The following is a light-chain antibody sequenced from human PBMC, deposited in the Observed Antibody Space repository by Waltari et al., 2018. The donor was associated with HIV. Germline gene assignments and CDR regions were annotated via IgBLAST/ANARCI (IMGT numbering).Light chain of an antibody. CDR3: QQYYSTPPAT. CDR1: QAINNS. V-gene: IGKV1-NL1*01. J-gene: IGKJ2*01. Sequence: DIQMTQSPSSLSASVGDRVTITCRASQAINNSLAWYQQKPGKAPKLLLYGASRLESGVPSRFSGSGSGTDYTLTISSLQPEDFARFYCQQYYSTPPATFGQGTKLEIK. CDR2: GAS.